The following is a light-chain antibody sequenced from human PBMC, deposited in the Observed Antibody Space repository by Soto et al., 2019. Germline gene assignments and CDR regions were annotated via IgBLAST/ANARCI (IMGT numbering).Light chain of an antibody. CDR2: DAS. CDR3: QQANSFPIT. Sequence: DIQMTQSPSSVSASVGDRVTITCQASQDISNYLNWYQQKPGKAPKLLIYDASNLETGVPSRFSGSGYGTDFTLTISSLQPEDFATYYCQQANSFPITFGQGTRLETK. CDR1: QDISNY. J-gene: IGKJ5*01. V-gene: IGKV1-33*01.